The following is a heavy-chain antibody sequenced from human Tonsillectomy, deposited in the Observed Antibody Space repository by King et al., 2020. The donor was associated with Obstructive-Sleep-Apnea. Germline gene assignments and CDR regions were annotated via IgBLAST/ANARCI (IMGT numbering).Heavy chain of an antibody. V-gene: IGHV3-74*03. CDR1: GSSFSSFW. CDR3: ARTVPGGYFDY. CDR2: IDNAGTIT. J-gene: IGHJ4*02. D-gene: IGHD2-15*01. Sequence: VQLVESGGGLVQPGGSLRLSCAASGSSFSSFWMHWVGQAPGKGLEWVSRIDNAGTITMYADSVRGRFTISRDNAKNTLYLQVNGLIVEDTAVFYCARTVPGGYFDYWGQGTLVTVSS.